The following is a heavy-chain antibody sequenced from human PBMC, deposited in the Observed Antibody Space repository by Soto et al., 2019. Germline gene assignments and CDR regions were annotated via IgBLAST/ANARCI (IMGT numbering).Heavy chain of an antibody. J-gene: IGHJ5*02. D-gene: IGHD3-22*01. CDR1: GGTFSTYT. Sequence: QVQLVQSGAEVKKPGSSVKVSCKASGGTFSTYTITWVRQAPGQGLEWMGRIIPIFGIINYAQKFQGRVTITADNFTGTAYMELTRLRSDDTAVYYCAGDPDSHYNDSHASSYPWGQGTLVTVSS. CDR3: AGDPDSHYNDSHASSYP. CDR2: IIPIFGII. V-gene: IGHV1-69*08.